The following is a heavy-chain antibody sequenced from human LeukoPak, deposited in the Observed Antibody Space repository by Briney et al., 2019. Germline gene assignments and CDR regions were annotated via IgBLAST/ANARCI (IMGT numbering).Heavy chain of an antibody. CDR3: ARGVKYCSSTSCYNWFDP. V-gene: IGHV3-74*01. CDR2: INSDGSST. D-gene: IGHD2-2*01. Sequence: GGSLRLSCAASGFTFSSYWMHWVRHAPGKGLVWVSRINSDGSSTSYADSVKGRFTLSRDNAKNTLYLQMNSLRAEDTAVYYCARGVKYCSSTSCYNWFDPWGQGTLVTVSS. J-gene: IGHJ5*02. CDR1: GFTFSSYW.